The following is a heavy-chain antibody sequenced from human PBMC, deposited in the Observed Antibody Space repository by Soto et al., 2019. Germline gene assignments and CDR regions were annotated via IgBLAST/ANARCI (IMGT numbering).Heavy chain of an antibody. V-gene: IGHV3-23*01. CDR1: GFTFSNFA. CDR3: AKFEGALHHNYHMDV. CDR2: VYGGGNGA. Sequence: ETQLLESGGGLVQPGGSLGLSCAASGFTFSNFAMTWVRQAPGKGLEWVSGVYGGGNGALYADSVKGRFIISRDNSKNALYLHMNSLRAGDTAVYYCAKFEGALHHNYHMDVWGQGTTVTVSS. J-gene: IGHJ6*03. D-gene: IGHD3-9*01.